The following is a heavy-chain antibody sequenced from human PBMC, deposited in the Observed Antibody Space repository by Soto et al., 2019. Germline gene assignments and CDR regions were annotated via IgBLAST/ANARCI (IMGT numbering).Heavy chain of an antibody. CDR1: GFTFSDYH. CDR2: VSASGATT. J-gene: IGHJ4*02. CDR3: ARDPGMDSSGWFYFDY. D-gene: IGHD6-19*01. Sequence: QVQLVESGGGLVKPGGSLRLSCAASGFTFSDYHLSWIRQAPGKGLEWVSYVSASGATTYYADSVKGRFTVSRDNAKNPLYLQMNSLRAEDTAVYYCARDPGMDSSGWFYFDYWGQGNLVTVSS. V-gene: IGHV3-11*01.